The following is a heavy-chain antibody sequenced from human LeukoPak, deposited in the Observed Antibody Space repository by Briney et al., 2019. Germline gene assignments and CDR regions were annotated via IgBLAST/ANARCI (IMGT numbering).Heavy chain of an antibody. CDR3: ARPAPQIDY. Sequence: GESLKISCKASGYRFNNSWIGWVRQMPGKGLEWMGIIYPGDSDTRYSPSFQGQVTISADKSISTAYLQWSSLKASDTAMYYCARPAPQIDYWGQGTLVTVSS. CDR1: GYRFNNSW. CDR2: IYPGDSDT. J-gene: IGHJ4*02. V-gene: IGHV5-51*01.